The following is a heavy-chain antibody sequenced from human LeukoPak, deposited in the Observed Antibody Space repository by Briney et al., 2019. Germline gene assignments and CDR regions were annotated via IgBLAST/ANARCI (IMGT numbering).Heavy chain of an antibody. CDR1: GFTFSRYG. Sequence: GGSLRLSCAASGFTFSRYGMHWVPQAPGKGREWVAFIRFVGSNKYYADYVKGRFTISRDNSKNTLYLQMNRLRPEDTAVYYCAKDGQKGYSYGYYYYHYMDVWGEGTTVTISS. D-gene: IGHD5-18*01. CDR3: AKDGQKGYSYGYYYYHYMDV. CDR2: IRFVGSNK. J-gene: IGHJ6*03. V-gene: IGHV3-30*02.